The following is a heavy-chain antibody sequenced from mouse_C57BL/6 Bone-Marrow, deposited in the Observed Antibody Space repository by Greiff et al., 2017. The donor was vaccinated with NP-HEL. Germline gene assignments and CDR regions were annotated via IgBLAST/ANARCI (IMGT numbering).Heavy chain of an antibody. V-gene: IGHV1-69*01. J-gene: IGHJ2*01. CDR3: ARPLYYGSSFYYFDY. CDR2: IDPSDSYT. D-gene: IGHD1-1*01. CDR1: GYTFTSYW. Sequence: VQLQQPGAELVMPGASVKLSCKASGYTFTSYWMHWVKQRPGQGLEWIGEIDPSDSYTNYNQKFKGKSTLTVDKSSSTAYMQLSSLTSEDSAVDYCARPLYYGSSFYYFDYWGQGTTLTVSS.